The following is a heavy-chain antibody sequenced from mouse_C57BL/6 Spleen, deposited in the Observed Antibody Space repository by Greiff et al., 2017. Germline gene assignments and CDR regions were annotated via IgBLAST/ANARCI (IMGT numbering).Heavy chain of an antibody. V-gene: IGHV1-50*01. CDR2: IDPSDSYT. D-gene: IGHD2-4*01. CDR1: GYTFTSYW. J-gene: IGHJ2*01. Sequence: VQLQQPGAELVKPGASVKLSCKASGYTFTSYWMQWVKQRPGQGLEWIGEIDPSDSYTNYNQKFKGKATLTVDTSSSTAYMQLSSLTSEDSAVYYCARFDYDGFDYWGQGTTLTVSS. CDR3: ARFDYDGFDY.